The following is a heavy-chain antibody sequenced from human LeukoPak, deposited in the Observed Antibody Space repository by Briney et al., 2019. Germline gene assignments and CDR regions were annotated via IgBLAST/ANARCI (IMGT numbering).Heavy chain of an antibody. CDR3: ASGNSLYYYGSGSYLGTSNYYGMDV. V-gene: IGHV1-8*01. D-gene: IGHD3-10*01. CDR2: MNPNSGNT. J-gene: IGHJ6*02. CDR1: GYTFTRYD. Sequence: ASVKVSCKASGYTFTRYDINWVRQATGQGLEWMGWMNPNSGNTGYAQKFQGRVTMTRNTPISTAYMELSSLRSEDTAVYYCASGNSLYYYGSGSYLGTSNYYGMDVWGQGTTVTVSS.